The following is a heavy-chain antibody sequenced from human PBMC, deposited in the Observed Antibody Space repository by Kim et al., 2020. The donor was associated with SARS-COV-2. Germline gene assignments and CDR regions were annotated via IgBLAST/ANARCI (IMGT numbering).Heavy chain of an antibody. CDR1: GGFVSSCSFY. J-gene: IGHJ4*02. CDR2: IYYNGRT. Sequence: SETLSLTCTVSGGFVSSCSFYWGWARQPPGKGLEWIGYIYYNGRTNYNPSLKSRVTMSLDTSKSQFSLRLTSVTAADTAVYFCARERAINAMALFTHSWGPRMMVTVSS. CDR3: ARERAINAMALFTHS. D-gene: IGHD6-19*01. V-gene: IGHV4-61*01.